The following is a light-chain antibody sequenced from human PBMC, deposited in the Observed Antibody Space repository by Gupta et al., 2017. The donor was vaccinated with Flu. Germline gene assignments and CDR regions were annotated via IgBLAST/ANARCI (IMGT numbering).Light chain of an antibody. CDR3: SSYTSTTTLV. CDR2: EVS. V-gene: IGLV2-18*02. Sequence: QSALTKPPSVSGSPGQSVPISCTGTSSDVGSYNRVSWYQQPPGTAPKLMIYEVSNRPSGVPDRFSGSKSGNTAYLTISGLQAEDEADYYCSSYTSTTTLVFGGGTKVTVL. CDR1: SSDVGSYNR. J-gene: IGLJ3*02.